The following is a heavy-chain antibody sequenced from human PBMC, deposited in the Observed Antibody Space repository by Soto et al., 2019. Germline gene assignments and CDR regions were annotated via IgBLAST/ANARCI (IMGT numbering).Heavy chain of an antibody. Sequence: QVQLVQSGDAVKNPGSSVKVSCKASGGTFSSYTISWVRQAPGQGLEWMGRIIPILGIATYAQKFQGRVTITADKSTSTAYMELSSLRSEETAGDYCARDPPDSPTATMTLDYGGQGTMVTVSS. CDR1: GGTFSSYT. D-gene: IGHD2-21*01. V-gene: IGHV1-69*08. CDR3: ARDPPDSPTATMTLDY. J-gene: IGHJ4*02. CDR2: IIPILGIA.